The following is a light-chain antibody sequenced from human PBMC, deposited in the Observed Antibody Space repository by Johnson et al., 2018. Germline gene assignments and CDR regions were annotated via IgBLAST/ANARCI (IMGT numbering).Light chain of an antibody. V-gene: IGLV1-51*02. CDR3: GTWDSSLSAGNV. CDR2: ENN. J-gene: IGLJ1*01. CDR1: SSNIGNNY. Sequence: QSVLTQPPSVSAAPGQKVTISCSGSSSNIGNNYVSWYQQLPGTATKLLIYENNKRPSGIPDRFSGSKSGTSATPAITGLQTGDEADYYCGTWDSSLSAGNVFGTGTKVTVL.